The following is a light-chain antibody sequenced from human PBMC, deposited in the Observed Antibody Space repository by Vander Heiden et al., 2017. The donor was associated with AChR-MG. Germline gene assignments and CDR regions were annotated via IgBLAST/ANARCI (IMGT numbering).Light chain of an antibody. V-gene: IGKV3-11*01. CDR1: QSVSGY. CDR2: DAS. J-gene: IGKJ5*01. Sequence: EIVLTQSPGTLSLSPGERATLSCRASQSVSGYLAWYQHKPGQAPTLLIYDASNRATGISARFSGTGSGTDFALTISSLEPEDSALYYCQQRSNGPLITFGQGTRLEI. CDR3: QQRSNGPLIT.